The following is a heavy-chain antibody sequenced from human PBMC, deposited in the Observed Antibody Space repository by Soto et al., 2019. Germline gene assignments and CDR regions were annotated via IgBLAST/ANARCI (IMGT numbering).Heavy chain of an antibody. CDR3: ARDRKVTGRSDAFDI. J-gene: IGHJ3*02. Sequence: GGSLRLSCAASGFTFSIYSMNWVRQAPGKGLEWVSSISSSSSYIYYADSVKGRFTISRDNAKNSLYLQMNSLRAEDTAVYYCARDRKVTGRSDAFDIWGQGTMVTVSS. CDR1: GFTFSIYS. CDR2: ISSSSSYI. V-gene: IGHV3-21*01. D-gene: IGHD1-20*01.